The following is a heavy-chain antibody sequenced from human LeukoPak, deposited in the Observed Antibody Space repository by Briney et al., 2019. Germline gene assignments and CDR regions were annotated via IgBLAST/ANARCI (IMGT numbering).Heavy chain of an antibody. CDR3: AREKHSSFDY. V-gene: IGHV3-53*01. D-gene: IGHD2-21*01. CDR2: IYSGGST. Sequence: GGSLRLSCAASGFTVSSNYMSWVRQAPGKGLEWVSAIYSGGSTYYADSVKGRFTISRDNSKNTLYLQMNSLRAEDTAVYYCAREKHSSFDYWGQGTLVTVSS. CDR1: GFTVSSNY. J-gene: IGHJ4*02.